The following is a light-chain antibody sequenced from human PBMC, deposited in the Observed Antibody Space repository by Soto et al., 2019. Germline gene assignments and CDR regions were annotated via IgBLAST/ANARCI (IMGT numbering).Light chain of an antibody. CDR1: QSISSW. J-gene: IGKJ1*01. CDR2: KAS. Sequence: DIQMTQSPSTLSASVGDRVTITCRASQSISSWLAWYQQKPGKAPKLLIYKASSLESGVPSRFSGSGSGTEFTLTISSLQPDDFATYYCQQYNSYSSTFGQGPKVDIK. CDR3: QQYNSYSST. V-gene: IGKV1-5*03.